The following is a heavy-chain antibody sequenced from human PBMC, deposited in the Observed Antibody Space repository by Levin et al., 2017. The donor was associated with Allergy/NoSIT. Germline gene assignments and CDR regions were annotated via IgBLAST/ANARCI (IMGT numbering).Heavy chain of an antibody. Sequence: SLTLSLPCTVSGGSIRSSSYYWGWIRQPPGKGLEWIGSIYYSGSTYYNPSLKSRVTISVDTSKNQFSLKLSSVTAADTAVYYCARQGLTLVRGVIDYWGQGTLVTVSS. CDR2: IYYSGST. J-gene: IGHJ4*02. V-gene: IGHV4-39*01. CDR3: ARQGLTLVRGVIDY. D-gene: IGHD3-10*01. CDR1: GGSIRSSSYY.